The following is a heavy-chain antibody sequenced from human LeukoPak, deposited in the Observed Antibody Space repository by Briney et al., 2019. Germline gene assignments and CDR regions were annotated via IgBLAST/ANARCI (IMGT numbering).Heavy chain of an antibody. CDR2: IYPGDSDT. V-gene: IGHV5-51*01. J-gene: IGHJ5*02. D-gene: IGHD2-15*01. Sequence: GESLKISCKGSGYSFTSYWIGWVRQMPGKGLEWMGIIYPGDSDTRYSPSFQGQVTISADKSISTAYLQWSSLKASDTGMYYCARGGIDCSGGSCYLVWFDPWGQGTLVTVSS. CDR3: ARGGIDCSGGSCYLVWFDP. CDR1: GYSFTSYW.